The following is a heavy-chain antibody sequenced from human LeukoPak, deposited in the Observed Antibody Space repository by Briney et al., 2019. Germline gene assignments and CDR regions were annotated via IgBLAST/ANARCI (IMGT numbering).Heavy chain of an antibody. Sequence: GGSLRLSCAASGFTSRDYSMGWVRQAPGKGLEWVSSISSSGANTYYADSVKGRFTLSRDNSKNMLYLQMSSLKVEDTAIYYCATDLRAYSEQTHYWGQGTLVTVSS. CDR1: GFTSRDYS. V-gene: IGHV3-23*01. D-gene: IGHD4-11*01. J-gene: IGHJ4*01. CDR3: ATDLRAYSEQTHY. CDR2: ISSSGANT.